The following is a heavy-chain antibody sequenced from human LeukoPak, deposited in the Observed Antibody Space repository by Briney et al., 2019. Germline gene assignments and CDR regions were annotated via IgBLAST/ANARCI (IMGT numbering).Heavy chain of an antibody. V-gene: IGHV4-39*01. Sequence: SETLPLTCTVSGGSISSSSYYWGWIRQPPGKGLEWIGSIYCSGSTYYNPSLKSRVTISVDTSKNQFSLKLSSVTAADTAVYFCARGTYSYDSSGAFDIWGQGTMVTVSS. CDR1: GGSISSSSYY. J-gene: IGHJ3*02. CDR3: ARGTYSYDSSGAFDI. CDR2: IYCSGST. D-gene: IGHD3-22*01.